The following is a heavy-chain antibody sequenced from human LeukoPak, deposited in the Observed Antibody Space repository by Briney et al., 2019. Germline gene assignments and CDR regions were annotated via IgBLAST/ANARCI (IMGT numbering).Heavy chain of an antibody. Sequence: SETLSLTCSVSGGSISNYYWSWIRQPPGKGLEWIGYIYYSGSTNYNPSLKSRVTISVDTSKNQFSLKLTSVTAADTAVYYCARDYSGTLDYWGQGTLVTVSS. J-gene: IGHJ4*02. D-gene: IGHD3-10*01. CDR1: GGSISNYY. V-gene: IGHV4-59*01. CDR2: IYYSGST. CDR3: ARDYSGTLDY.